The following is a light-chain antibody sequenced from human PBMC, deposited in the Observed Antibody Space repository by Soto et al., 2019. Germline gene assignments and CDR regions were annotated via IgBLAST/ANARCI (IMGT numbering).Light chain of an antibody. Sequence: QSVMTQPPSASGSPGQSVTISCTGTSSDVGGYNYVSWYQQHPGKAPKLMIYEVSKRPSGVPDRFSGSKSGHTASLTVSGLQAEDEADYYCSSYAGSNNLFGGGTKVTVL. CDR2: EVS. J-gene: IGLJ2*01. CDR1: SSDVGGYNY. V-gene: IGLV2-8*01. CDR3: SSYAGSNNL.